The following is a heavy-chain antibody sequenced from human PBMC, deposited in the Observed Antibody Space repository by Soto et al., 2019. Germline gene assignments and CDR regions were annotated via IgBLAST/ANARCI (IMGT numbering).Heavy chain of an antibody. CDR2: IIPTFGTA. D-gene: IGHD6-19*01. Sequence: ASVKVSCKASGGTFSSYAISWVRQAPGQGLEWMGGIIPTFGTANYAQKFQGRVTITADESTSTAYMELSSLRSEDTAVYYCARYEAVAAQDVFFDYWGQGTLVTVSS. J-gene: IGHJ4*02. V-gene: IGHV1-69*13. CDR1: GGTFSSYA. CDR3: ARYEAVAAQDVFFDY.